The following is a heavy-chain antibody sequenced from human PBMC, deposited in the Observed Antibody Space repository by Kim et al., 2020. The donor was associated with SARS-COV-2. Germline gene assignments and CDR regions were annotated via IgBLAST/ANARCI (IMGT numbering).Heavy chain of an antibody. CDR1: GFSFSSYA. Sequence: GGSLRLSCAASGFSFSSYAMHWVRQPPGKGLDWVTFISYDGNTIYYADSVKGRFTVSRDNSKNTLYLQMNSLRVEDTAVYYCARDVSTHYSFNYWGQGTLLSVSS. V-gene: IGHV3-30*04. CDR2: ISYDGNTI. CDR3: ARDVSTHYSFNY. D-gene: IGHD2-2*01. J-gene: IGHJ4*02.